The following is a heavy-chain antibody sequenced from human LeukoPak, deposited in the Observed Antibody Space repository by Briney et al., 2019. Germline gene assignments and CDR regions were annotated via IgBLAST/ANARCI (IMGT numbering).Heavy chain of an antibody. CDR3: ANLGYCGTDDCYPTV. Sequence: PSETLSLTCTVSGGSVSSGTYYWSWIRQPPGKGLEWIGYIYYSGSTNYNASLKSRVTISVDTSKNQFSLKLSSVTAADTAVYLCANLGYCGTDDCYPTVWGQGTLVTVSS. J-gene: IGHJ1*01. CDR1: GGSVSSGTYY. D-gene: IGHD2-21*02. V-gene: IGHV4-61*01. CDR2: IYYSGST.